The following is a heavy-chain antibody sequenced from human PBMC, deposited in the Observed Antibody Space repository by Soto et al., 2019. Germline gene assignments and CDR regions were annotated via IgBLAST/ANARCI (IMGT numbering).Heavy chain of an antibody. J-gene: IGHJ4*02. V-gene: IGHV4-31*03. D-gene: IGHD2-2*01. CDR3: ARVPDY. CDR2: TYYSGST. Sequence: SVTLSLTCSVSGGSISSKSYSWSWIRQHPGKGLEWIGYTYYSGSTYYNPSLKSRVTIPVDTSKNQFSLKLSSVTAADTAVYHCARVPDYWGQGILVT. CDR1: GGSISSKSYS.